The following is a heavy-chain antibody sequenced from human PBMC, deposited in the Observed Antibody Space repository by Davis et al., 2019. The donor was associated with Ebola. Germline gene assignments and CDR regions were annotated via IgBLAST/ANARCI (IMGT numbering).Heavy chain of an antibody. CDR1: GYTFTGYY. Sequence: ASVKVSCKASGYTFTGYYMHWVRQAPGQGLEWMGWINPNSGGTNYAQKFQGWVTMTRDTSISTAYMELSRLRSDDTAVYYCARGPDYYDSSGYADYWGQGTLVTVSS. D-gene: IGHD3-22*01. CDR2: INPNSGGT. J-gene: IGHJ4*02. V-gene: IGHV1-2*04. CDR3: ARGPDYYDSSGYADY.